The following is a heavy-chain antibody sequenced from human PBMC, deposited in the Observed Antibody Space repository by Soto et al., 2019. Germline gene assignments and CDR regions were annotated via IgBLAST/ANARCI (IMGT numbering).Heavy chain of an antibody. Sequence: SETLSLTCTVACDSISRGGYYWSWIRQHPGKGLEWIGYIYYSGSTYYNPSLKSRVIISVDTSKNQFSLKLSSVTAADTAVYYCARGSTVAAILFDYWGQGTLVTVS. CDR2: IYYSGST. V-gene: IGHV4-31*02. J-gene: IGHJ4*02. CDR1: CDSISRGGYY. D-gene: IGHD2-15*01. CDR3: ARGSTVAAILFDY.